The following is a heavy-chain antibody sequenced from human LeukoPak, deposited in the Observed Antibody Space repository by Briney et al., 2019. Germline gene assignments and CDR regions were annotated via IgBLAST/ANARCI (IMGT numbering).Heavy chain of an antibody. D-gene: IGHD1-26*01. V-gene: IGHV3-23*01. CDR3: AKNSGSYDLHY. CDR1: GFTISSYA. J-gene: IGHJ4*02. CDR2: ISGSGGST. Sequence: GGSLRLSCAASGFTISSYAMSWVRQAPGKGLEWVSAISGSGGSTYYADSVKGRFTISRDNSKNTLYLQMNSLRAEDTAVYYCAKNSGSYDLHYWGQGTLVTVSS.